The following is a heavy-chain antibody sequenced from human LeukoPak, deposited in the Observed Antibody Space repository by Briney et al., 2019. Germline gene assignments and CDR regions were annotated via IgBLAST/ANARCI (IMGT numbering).Heavy chain of an antibody. V-gene: IGHV3-7*01. CDR3: ARDLNTMVRGVIPNYYYYYMDV. D-gene: IGHD3-10*01. CDR2: IKQDGSEK. Sequence: PGGSLRLSCATSGFTFSHYWMSWVRQAPGKGLEWVANIKQDGSEKYYVDSVKGRFTISRDNAKNSLYLQMNSLRAEDTAVYYCARDLNTMVRGVIPNYYYYYMDVWGKGTTVTVSS. J-gene: IGHJ6*03. CDR1: GFTFSHYW.